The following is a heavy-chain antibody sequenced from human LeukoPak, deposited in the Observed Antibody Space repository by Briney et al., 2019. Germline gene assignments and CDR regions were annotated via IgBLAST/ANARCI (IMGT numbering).Heavy chain of an antibody. V-gene: IGHV1-3*01. Sequence: ASVKVSCKASGYTFTSYAMHWVRQAPGQRLERMGWINAGNGNTKYSQKFQGRVTITRDTSASTAYMELSSLRSEDTAVYYCLGGTPPRIGFQHWGQGTLVTVSS. D-gene: IGHD2-15*01. CDR2: INAGNGNT. CDR3: LGGTPPRIGFQH. CDR1: GYTFTSYA. J-gene: IGHJ1*01.